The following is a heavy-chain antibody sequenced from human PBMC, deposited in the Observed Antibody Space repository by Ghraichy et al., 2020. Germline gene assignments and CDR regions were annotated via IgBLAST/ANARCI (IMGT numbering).Heavy chain of an antibody. CDR3: ARDLGAAAGTDAFDI. CDR1: GFTFSSYW. D-gene: IGHD6-13*01. CDR2: INSDGSST. Sequence: GESLNISCAASGFTFSSYWMHWVRQAPGKGLVWVSRINSDGSSTSYADSVKGRFTISRDNAKNTLYLQMNSLRAEDTAVYYCARDLGAAAGTDAFDIWGQGTMVTVSS. V-gene: IGHV3-74*01. J-gene: IGHJ3*02.